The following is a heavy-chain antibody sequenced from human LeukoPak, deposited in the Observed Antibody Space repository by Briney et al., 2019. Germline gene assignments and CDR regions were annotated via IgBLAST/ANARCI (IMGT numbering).Heavy chain of an antibody. J-gene: IGHJ5*02. CDR1: GYTFTGYY. D-gene: IGHD3-3*01. CDR3: ARDLADYDFWSGENWFDP. Sequence: GASVKVSCKASGYTFTGYYMHWVRQAPGQGLEWMGWISAYNGNTNYAQKLQGRVTMTTDTSTSTAYMELRSLRSDDTAVYYCARDLADYDFWSGENWFDPWGQGTLVTVSS. CDR2: ISAYNGNT. V-gene: IGHV1-18*04.